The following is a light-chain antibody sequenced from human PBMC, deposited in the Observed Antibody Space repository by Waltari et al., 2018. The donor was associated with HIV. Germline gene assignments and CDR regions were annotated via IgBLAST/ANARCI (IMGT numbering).Light chain of an antibody. CDR3: CSYGGFTTYV. V-gene: IGLV2-23*01. J-gene: IGLJ1*01. Sequence: QSALTQPASLSGSPGQSIPISCIGTRSAVGGYSLVSWYQHHPGKDPQRLICEDTERPTGVSNRFSASKSGTTASLQISGLLAEDAAYYYCCSYGGFTTYVFGSGTKVTVL. CDR1: RSAVGGYSL. CDR2: EDT.